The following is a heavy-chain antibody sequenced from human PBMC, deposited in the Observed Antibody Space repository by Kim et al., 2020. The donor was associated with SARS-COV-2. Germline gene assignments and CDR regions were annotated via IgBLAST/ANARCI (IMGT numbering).Heavy chain of an antibody. J-gene: IGHJ6*02. Sequence: SETLSLTCAVSGGSISSSNWWSWVRQPPGKGLEWIGEIYHSGNTNYNPSLKSRVTISVDKSKNQFSLKLSSVTAADTAVYYCGGGEVPADGYYYGMDVWGQGTTVTVSS. D-gene: IGHD2-2*01. CDR3: GGGEVPADGYYYGMDV. CDR2: IYHSGNT. CDR1: GGSISSSNW. V-gene: IGHV4-4*02.